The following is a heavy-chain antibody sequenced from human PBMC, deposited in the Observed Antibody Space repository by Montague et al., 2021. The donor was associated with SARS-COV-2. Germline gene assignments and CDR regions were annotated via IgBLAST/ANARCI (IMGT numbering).Heavy chain of an antibody. Sequence: SETLSLTCTVSGGSISSSSYYWGWIRQPPGKGLEWIGSIYYSGSTYYNPSLKSRVTISVDTSKNQFSLKLSSVTAADTAVYYCARHAGKRITIFGVVKGQYYFDYWGQGTLVTVSS. CDR3: ARHAGKRITIFGVVKGQYYFDY. D-gene: IGHD3-3*01. CDR1: GGSISSSSYY. J-gene: IGHJ4*02. CDR2: IYYSGST. V-gene: IGHV4-39*01.